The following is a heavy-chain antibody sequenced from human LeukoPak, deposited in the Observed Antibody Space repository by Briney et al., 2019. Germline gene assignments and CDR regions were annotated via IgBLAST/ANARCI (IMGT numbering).Heavy chain of an antibody. CDR2: ISTGSSYI. J-gene: IGHJ3*02. CDR3: AQDDYDTSAYYFDTEAFDI. V-gene: IGHV3-21*04. CDR1: GFTFSSYS. D-gene: IGHD3-22*01. Sequence: GSLRLSCAAPGFTFSSYSMNWVRQAPGKGLQWVSSISTGSSYIYYADSVKGRFTISRDNAKNSLYLQMNSLGAEDTAVYYCAQDDYDTSAYYFDTEAFDIWGQGTMVTVSS.